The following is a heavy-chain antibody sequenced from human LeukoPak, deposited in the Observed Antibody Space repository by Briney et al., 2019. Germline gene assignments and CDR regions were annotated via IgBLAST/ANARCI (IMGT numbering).Heavy chain of an antibody. J-gene: IGHJ4*02. CDR1: GGTFSSYA. V-gene: IGHV1-69*04. D-gene: IGHD3-9*01. CDR3: ARALYYDILTGYFDFDY. CDR2: IIPILGIA. Sequence: SVKVSCKASGGTFSSYAISWVRQAPGQGLEWMGRIIPILGIANYAQKFQGRVTITADKSTSTAYMELSSLRPEDTAVYYCARALYYDILTGYFDFDYWGQGTLVTVSS.